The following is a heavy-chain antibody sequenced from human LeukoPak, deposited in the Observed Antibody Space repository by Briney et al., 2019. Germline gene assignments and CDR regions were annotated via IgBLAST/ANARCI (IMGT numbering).Heavy chain of an antibody. D-gene: IGHD3-22*01. Sequence: PSETLSLTCTVSGASTDRRVSTNSYYWSWIRQFPGKGLEWIGNIYNIGSVTYKPSLRSRVTMSIDMSKKQLSLRLTSVTAADTAVHFCATNSSGSALDYWGQGILVTVSS. J-gene: IGHJ4*02. V-gene: IGHV4-61*05. CDR1: GASTDRRVSTNSYY. CDR3: ATNSSGSALDY. CDR2: IYNIGSV.